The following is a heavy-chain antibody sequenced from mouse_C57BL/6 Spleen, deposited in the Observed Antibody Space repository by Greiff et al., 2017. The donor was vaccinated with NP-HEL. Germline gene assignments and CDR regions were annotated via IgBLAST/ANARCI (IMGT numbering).Heavy chain of an antibody. CDR3: ARDRQATSYYYAMDY. V-gene: IGHV3-6*01. CDR1: GYSITSGYY. D-gene: IGHD3-2*02. J-gene: IGHJ4*01. CDR2: ISYDGSN. Sequence: VQLKESGPGLVKPSQSLSLTCSVTGYSITSGYYWNWIRQFPGNKLEWMGYISYDGSNNYNPSLKNRISITRDTSKNQFFLKLNSVTTEDTATYYCARDRQATSYYYAMDYWGQGTSVTVSS.